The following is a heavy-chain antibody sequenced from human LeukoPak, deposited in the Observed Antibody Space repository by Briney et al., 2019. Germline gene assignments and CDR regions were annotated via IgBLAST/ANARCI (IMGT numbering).Heavy chain of an antibody. CDR3: AKDYYPGNYDILTGPLDY. J-gene: IGHJ4*02. Sequence: GKSLRLSCAASGFTFSSYAMSWVRQAPGKGLEWVSAISGSGGSTYYADSVKGRFTISRDNSKNTLYLQMNSLRAEDTAVYYCAKDYYPGNYDILTGPLDYWGQGTLVTVSS. D-gene: IGHD3-9*01. CDR1: GFTFSSYA. CDR2: ISGSGGST. V-gene: IGHV3-23*01.